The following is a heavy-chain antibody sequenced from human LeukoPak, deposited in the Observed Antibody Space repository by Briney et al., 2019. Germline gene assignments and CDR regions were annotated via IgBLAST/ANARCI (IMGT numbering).Heavy chain of an antibody. CDR2: IDWDDDK. CDR3: ARDLLVGGVIDY. CDR1: GFSLSTSGMC. V-gene: IGHV2-70*11. Sequence: SGPTLVNPTQTLTLTCTFSGFSLSTSGMCVSWIRQPPGKALEWLARIDWDDDKYYSTSLKTRLTISKDTSKNQVVLTMTNMAPGATATFSCARDLLVGGVIDYWGQETLVTVSS. J-gene: IGHJ4*02. D-gene: IGHD3-10*01.